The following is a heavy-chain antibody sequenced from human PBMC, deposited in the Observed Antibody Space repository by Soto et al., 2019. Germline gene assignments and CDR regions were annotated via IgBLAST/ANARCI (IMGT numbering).Heavy chain of an antibody. Sequence: QVQLVQSGAEVKKPGSSVKVSCKASGGTLSSYAISWVRQAPGQGLEWMGGIIPIFGTANYAQKFQGRVTITADESTSTAYMELSSLRSEDTAVYYCARDRGSYYDSSACFDIWGQGTMVTVSS. CDR1: GGTLSSYA. D-gene: IGHD3-22*01. J-gene: IGHJ3*02. CDR3: ARDRGSYYDSSACFDI. V-gene: IGHV1-69*01. CDR2: IIPIFGTA.